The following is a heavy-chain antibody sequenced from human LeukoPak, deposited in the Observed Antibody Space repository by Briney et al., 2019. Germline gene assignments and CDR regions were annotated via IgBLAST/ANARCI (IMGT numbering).Heavy chain of an antibody. V-gene: IGHV3-7*01. CDR3: ARESGITMIVVVTQAVDY. Sequence: GGSLRLSCAASGFTFSSYSMNWVRQAPGKGLEWVANIKQDGSEKYYVDSVKGRFTISRDNAKNSLYLQMNSLRAEDTAVYYCARESGITMIVVVTQAVDYWGQGTLVTVSS. CDR2: IKQDGSEK. D-gene: IGHD3-22*01. CDR1: GFTFSSYS. J-gene: IGHJ4*02.